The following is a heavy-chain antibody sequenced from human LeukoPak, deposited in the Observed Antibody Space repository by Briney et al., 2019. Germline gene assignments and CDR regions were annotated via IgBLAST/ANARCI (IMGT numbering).Heavy chain of an antibody. CDR3: ARKGTVTTPFDY. Sequence: SQTHSLTCAISGDSVSSNSAAWNWIRQSPSRGLEWLGRTYYRSKWISDYAVSVKSRITINADTSKNQFSLQVNSVTPEDTAVYYCARKGTVTTPFDYWGQGILVTVSS. J-gene: IGHJ4*02. V-gene: IGHV6-1*01. CDR1: GDSVSSNSAA. D-gene: IGHD1/OR15-1a*01. CDR2: TYYRSKWIS.